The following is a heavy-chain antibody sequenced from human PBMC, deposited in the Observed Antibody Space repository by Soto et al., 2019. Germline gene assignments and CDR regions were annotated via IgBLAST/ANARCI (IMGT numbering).Heavy chain of an antibody. CDR2: IWYDGTQK. V-gene: IGHV3-33*01. CDR1: GFTFNTYS. D-gene: IGHD4-17*01. CDR3: ARAGGTTVTGLWHFDS. Sequence: QVQLEESGGGVVQPGRSLRLSREASGFTFNTYSMHWVRQPTGKGLEWLAAIWYDGTQKYYADSVKGRFIISRDNSKNTLYLEMNSLRAEDTAVYYCARAGGTTVTGLWHFDSWGQGTLVTVSS. J-gene: IGHJ4*02.